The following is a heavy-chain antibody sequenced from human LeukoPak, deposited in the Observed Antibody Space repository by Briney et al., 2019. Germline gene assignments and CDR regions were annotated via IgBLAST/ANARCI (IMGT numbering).Heavy chain of an antibody. D-gene: IGHD3-10*02. CDR2: ISSSGSTI. CDR1: GFTFSSYW. V-gene: IGHV3-48*04. Sequence: GGSLRLSCAVSGFTFSSYWMSWVRQAPGKGPEWVSYISSSGSTIYYADSVKGRFTISRDNAKNSLYLQMNSLRAEDTAVYYCAELGITMIGGVWGKGTTVTISS. CDR3: AELGITMIGGV. J-gene: IGHJ6*04.